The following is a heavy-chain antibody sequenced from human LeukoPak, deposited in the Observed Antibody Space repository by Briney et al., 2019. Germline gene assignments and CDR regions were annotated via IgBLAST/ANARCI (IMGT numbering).Heavy chain of an antibody. V-gene: IGHV3-21*01. J-gene: IGHJ6*03. CDR1: GFTFCSYS. CDR3: ASGGRGFQVVVVAATNYYYMDV. CDR2: ISSSSSYI. D-gene: IGHD2-15*01. Sequence: GGSLRLSCAASGFTFCSYSMNWVRQAPGKGLEWVSSISSSSSYIYYADSVKGRFTISRDNAKNSLYLQMNSLRAEDTAVYYCASGGRGFQVVVVAATNYYYMDVWGKGTTVTVSS.